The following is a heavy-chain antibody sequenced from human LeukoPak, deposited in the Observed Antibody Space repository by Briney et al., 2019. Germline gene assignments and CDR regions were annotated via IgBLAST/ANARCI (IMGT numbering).Heavy chain of an antibody. CDR3: AKGRLSGYYSAFDI. J-gene: IGHJ3*02. V-gene: IGHV3-23*01. CDR2: ISGSGSST. D-gene: IGHD3-3*01. Sequence: GGSLRLSCAASGFTFSSYSMSWVRQAPGKGLEWVSAISGSGSSTYYADSVKGRFTISRDNSKNTLYLQMNSLRAEDTAVYYCAKGRLSGYYSAFDIWGQGTMVTVSS. CDR1: GFTFSSYS.